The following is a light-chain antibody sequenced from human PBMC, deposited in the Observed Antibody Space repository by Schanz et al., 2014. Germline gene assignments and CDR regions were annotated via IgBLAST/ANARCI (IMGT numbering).Light chain of an antibody. V-gene: IGKV1-5*01. Sequence: DIQMTQSPSTLSASVPDRVTITCRASQSISSWLAWYQQKPGKAPKLLIYDASSLGSGVPSRFSGSGSETEFTLTISSLQPDDFATYYCQQYNSYPWTFGQGTKVEIK. CDR1: QSISSW. J-gene: IGKJ1*01. CDR3: QQYNSYPWT. CDR2: DAS.